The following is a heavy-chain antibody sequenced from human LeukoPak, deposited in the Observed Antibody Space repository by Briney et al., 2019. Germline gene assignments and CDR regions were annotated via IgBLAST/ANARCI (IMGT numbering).Heavy chain of an antibody. V-gene: IGHV1-18*01. CDR3: ARATWDIVLMVYVMSYFDY. CDR2: ISAYNGNT. Sequence: GASVKVSCKASGYTFTDYGISWVRQAPGQGLEWMGWISAYNGNTNYAQKFQGRVTMTTDTSTSTAYMELRSLRSDDTAVYYCARATWDIVLMVYVMSYFDYWGQGTLVTVSS. CDR1: GYTFTDYG. D-gene: IGHD2-8*01. J-gene: IGHJ4*02.